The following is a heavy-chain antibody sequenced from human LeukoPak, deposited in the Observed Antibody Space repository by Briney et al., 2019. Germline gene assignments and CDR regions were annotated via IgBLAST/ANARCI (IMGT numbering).Heavy chain of an antibody. J-gene: IGHJ4*02. CDR2: IYSGGSA. Sequence: GGSLRLSCAASGFTVSSNYMSWVRQAPGKGLEWVSVIYSGGSAYYADSVKGRFTISRDNSKNTLYLQMNSLRAEDTAVYYCAREAFCGSGSYYVDYWGQGTLVTVSS. V-gene: IGHV3-53*01. CDR3: AREAFCGSGSYYVDY. D-gene: IGHD3-10*01. CDR1: GFTVSSNY.